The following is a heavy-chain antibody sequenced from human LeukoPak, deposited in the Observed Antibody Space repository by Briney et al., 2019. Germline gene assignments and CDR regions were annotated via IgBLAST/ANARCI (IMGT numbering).Heavy chain of an antibody. CDR3: ARDATRNYYDSSGYYDY. V-gene: IGHV4-61*02. CDR1: GGSISSGSYY. J-gene: IGHJ4*02. D-gene: IGHD3-22*01. Sequence: SQTLSLTCTVSGGSISSGSYYWSWIRQPAGKGLEWIGRFYTSGRTNYNPSLKSRVTISVDTSKNQFYLKLSSVTAADTAVYYCARDATRNYYDSSGYYDYWGQGTLVTVSS. CDR2: FYTSGRT.